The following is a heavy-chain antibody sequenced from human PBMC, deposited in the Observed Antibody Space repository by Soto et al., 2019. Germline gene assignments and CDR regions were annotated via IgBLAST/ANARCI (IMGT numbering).Heavy chain of an antibody. J-gene: IGHJ4*02. CDR1: GGSVSSSSYY. CDR2: IYFSGTT. CDR3: AREGKRVSMVRGFDS. D-gene: IGHD3-10*01. V-gene: IGHV4-61*01. Sequence: QVQLQESGPELVKPSETLSLTCTVSGGSVSSSSYYWTWLQQPPGKRLEWIGYIYFSGTTEYNPSLQSRVAISLDTSKKQFSLKLSSVIAEDTAVYYCAREGKRVSMVRGFDSWGQGTLVTVSS.